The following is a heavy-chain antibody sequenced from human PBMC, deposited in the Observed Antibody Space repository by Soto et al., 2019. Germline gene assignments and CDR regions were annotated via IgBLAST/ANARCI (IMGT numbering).Heavy chain of an antibody. D-gene: IGHD5-18*01. CDR1: GGSISSGGYS. Sequence: LSLTCAVSGGSISSGGYSWSWIRQPPGKGLEWIGYISNSGSTGYNPSLKTRLSMSVDRSKNQFTLRLTSVTAADTAVYFCATESGSTYGYFDHWGQGTQVTVSS. CDR2: ISNSGST. V-gene: IGHV4-30-2*05. J-gene: IGHJ4*02. CDR3: ATESGSTYGYFDH.